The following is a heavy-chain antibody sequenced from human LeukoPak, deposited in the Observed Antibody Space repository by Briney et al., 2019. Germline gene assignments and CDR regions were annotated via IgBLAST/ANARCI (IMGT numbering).Heavy chain of an antibody. J-gene: IGHJ4*02. CDR3: ARVDYTVSPPYYFDY. CDR2: IYYRGST. V-gene: IGHV4-59*01. D-gene: IGHD4-17*01. CDR1: GGSFSDYY. Sequence: PSETLSLTCAVYGGSFSDYYWSWIRQPPGKRPEWIGYIYYRGSTNYNPSLKSRVTISVDTSKNQFSLKVTSVTAADTAVYYCARVDYTVSPPYYFDYWGQGTLVTVSS.